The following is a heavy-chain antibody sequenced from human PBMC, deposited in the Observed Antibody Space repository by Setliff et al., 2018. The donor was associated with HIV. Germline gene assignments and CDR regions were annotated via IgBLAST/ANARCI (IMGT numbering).Heavy chain of an antibody. CDR1: GGPLSSYY. CDR2: IDHTGST. J-gene: IGHJ6*03. V-gene: IGHV4-34*01. D-gene: IGHD3-10*01. CDR3: ARGRNYGSPYFYYMDV. Sequence: SETLSLTCTVSGGPLSSYYWSWIRQPPGKGLEWLGEIDHTGSTNYNLSLKSRITMSADPSKNQFSLKVRSVIAADTALYYCARGRNYGSPYFYYMDVWATGTTVTVSS.